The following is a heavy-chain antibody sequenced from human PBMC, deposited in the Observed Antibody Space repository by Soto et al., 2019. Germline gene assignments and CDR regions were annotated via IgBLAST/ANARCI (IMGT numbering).Heavy chain of an antibody. V-gene: IGHV3-30*03. D-gene: IGHD3-3*01. CDR1: GFIFSSFG. CDR3: ARQHYADDSGSGYQYYYYYGMDV. Sequence: QVQLVESGGGVVQPGRSLRLSCAASGFIFSSFGMHWVRQAPGKGLEWVAVISFDGSNAYYADSVKGRFTLSRDNSNNTLYVQRNSLRPEDTAVYYCARQHYADDSGSGYQYYYYYGMDVWGQGTTVTVSS. J-gene: IGHJ6*02. CDR2: ISFDGSNA.